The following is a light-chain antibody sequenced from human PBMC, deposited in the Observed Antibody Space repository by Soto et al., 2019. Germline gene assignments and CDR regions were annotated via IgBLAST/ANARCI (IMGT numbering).Light chain of an antibody. Sequence: AIQMTQSPSSLSASVGDRVTITCRASQGIRNDLSWYQQKPGKDPELLIYDASSLQSGVPSRFSGSGSGTDFSLTISSLQPEDFGTYYCLQDDSYPLTFGGGTKVEIK. CDR2: DAS. CDR1: QGIRND. V-gene: IGKV1-6*01. J-gene: IGKJ4*01. CDR3: LQDDSYPLT.